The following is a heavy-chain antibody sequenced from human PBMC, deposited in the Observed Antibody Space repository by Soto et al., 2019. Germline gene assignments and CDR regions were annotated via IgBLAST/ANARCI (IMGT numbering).Heavy chain of an antibody. D-gene: IGHD3-3*01. Sequence: PGGSLRLSCAASGFTFSSYAMSWVRQAPGKGLEWASAISGSGGSTYYADSVKGRFTISRDNSKNTLYLQMNSLRAEDTAVYYCAKVISVGRVLEWLSPYYYYGMDVWGQGTTVTVSS. V-gene: IGHV3-23*01. CDR2: ISGSGGST. CDR3: AKVISVGRVLEWLSPYYYYGMDV. CDR1: GFTFSSYA. J-gene: IGHJ6*02.